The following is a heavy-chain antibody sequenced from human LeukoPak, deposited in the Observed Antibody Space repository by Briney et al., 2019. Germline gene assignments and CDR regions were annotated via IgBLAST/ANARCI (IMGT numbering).Heavy chain of an antibody. D-gene: IGHD3-10*01. J-gene: IGHJ5*02. V-gene: IGHV3-21*01. Sequence: GGSLRLSCAASGFTFSSYSMNWVRQAPGKGLEWVSSISSSSSYIYYADSVKGRFTISRDNAKNSLYLQMNSLRAEDTAVYYCARDYYGSGRLLRFDPWGQGTLVTVSS. CDR3: ARDYYGSGRLLRFDP. CDR1: GFTFSSYS. CDR2: ISSSSSYI.